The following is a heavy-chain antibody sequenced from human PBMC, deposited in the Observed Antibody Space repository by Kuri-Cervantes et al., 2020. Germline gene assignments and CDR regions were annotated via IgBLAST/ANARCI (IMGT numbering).Heavy chain of an antibody. CDR1: GFTFSSYS. Sequence: GESLKISCAASGFTFSSYSMNWVRQAPGKGLEWVSSISSSSSYIYYADSVKGRFTISRDNAKNSLYLQMISLRAEDTAVYYCAKEFGYYDSSGYYLFDAFDIWGQGTMVTVSS. CDR3: AKEFGYYDSSGYYLFDAFDI. CDR2: ISSSSSYI. V-gene: IGHV3-21*04. J-gene: IGHJ3*02. D-gene: IGHD3-22*01.